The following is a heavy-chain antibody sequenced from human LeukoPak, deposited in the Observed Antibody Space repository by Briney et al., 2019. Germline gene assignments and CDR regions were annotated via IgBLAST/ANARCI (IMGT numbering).Heavy chain of an antibody. CDR3: ARGTGPYDPLFDY. CDR2: VYYSGST. D-gene: IGHD1-1*01. Sequence: SETLSLTCTVSGGSISSTSHYWGWIRQPPGKGLEWIGSVYYSGSTYYNPSLKSRVTISVDTSKNQFSLKLSSVTAADTAVYYCARGTGPYDPLFDYWGQGTLVTVSS. V-gene: IGHV4-39*07. J-gene: IGHJ4*02. CDR1: GGSISSTSHY.